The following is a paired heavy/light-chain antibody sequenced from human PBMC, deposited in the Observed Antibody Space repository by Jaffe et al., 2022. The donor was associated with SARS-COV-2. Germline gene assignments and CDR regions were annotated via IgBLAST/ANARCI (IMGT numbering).Heavy chain of an antibody. CDR1: DYSISSGTY. J-gene: IGHJ4*02. D-gene: IGHD3-3*01. CDR2: IYYSGTT. Sequence: VQLQESGPGLVKPSDTLSLTCAVSDYSISSGTYWGWIRQPPGKGLEWIGYIYYSGTTYYSPSLKSRVTMSVDTSKNQFSLKLSSVTAVDTAMYYCARGIELDFGVVIVDSWGQGALVTVSS. V-gene: IGHV4-28*03. CDR3: ARGIELDFGVVIVDS.
Light chain of an antibody. V-gene: IGKV3-15*01. CDR3: QQYNNWPPGIT. Sequence: EIVMTQSPATLSVSPGERATLSCRASQSVSSNLAWYRQKPGQAPRLLMYGVSTRATGIPARFSGSGSGTEFTLTISSLQSEDFAIYYCQQYNNWPPGITFGQGTRLE. CDR2: GVS. J-gene: IGKJ5*01. CDR1: QSVSSN.